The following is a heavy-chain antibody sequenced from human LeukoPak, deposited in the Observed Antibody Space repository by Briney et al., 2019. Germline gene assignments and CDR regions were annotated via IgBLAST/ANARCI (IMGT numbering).Heavy chain of an antibody. Sequence: GGSLRLSCAASGFTFSSYSMNWVRQAPGKGLEWVSSISSSSSYIYYADSVKGRFTISRDNSKNTLYLQMNSLRAEDTAVYYCARDPGYSSGWYGGYYFDYWGQGTLVTVSS. D-gene: IGHD6-19*01. CDR2: ISSSSSYI. J-gene: IGHJ4*02. CDR3: ARDPGYSSGWYGGYYFDY. CDR1: GFTFSSYS. V-gene: IGHV3-21*01.